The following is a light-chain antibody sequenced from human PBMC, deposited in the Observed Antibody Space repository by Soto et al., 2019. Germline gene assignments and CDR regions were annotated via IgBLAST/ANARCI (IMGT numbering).Light chain of an antibody. CDR3: QQAYSFPLT. J-gene: IGKJ4*01. Sequence: DIQVTHSPSSLSASVGDRVTITCQASHDINTYLHWYQQKPGKAPKLLIYAASSLHSGVPSRFSGSGSGTDFTLTISSLQPEDFATYYCQQAYSFPLTFGGATKVDIK. V-gene: IGKV1-39*01. CDR1: HDINTY. CDR2: AAS.